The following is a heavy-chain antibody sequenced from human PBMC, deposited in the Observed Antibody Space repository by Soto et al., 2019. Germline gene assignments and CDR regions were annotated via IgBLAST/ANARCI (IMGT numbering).Heavy chain of an antibody. J-gene: IGHJ4*02. CDR2: MSFDGNSK. CDR1: GFAVSSYS. D-gene: IGHD2-21*01. Sequence: QVQLVESGGGVVQPGTYLRLSCAASGFAVSSYSIPWVRQAPGKGLEWVAAMSFDGNSKYFADSVKGRVKISRDTSKNTWSLEMESLGVEDSALYHCTRGRSMIANDELEYWGQGTQVTVSS. CDR3: TRGRSMIANDELEY. V-gene: IGHV3-30-3*01.